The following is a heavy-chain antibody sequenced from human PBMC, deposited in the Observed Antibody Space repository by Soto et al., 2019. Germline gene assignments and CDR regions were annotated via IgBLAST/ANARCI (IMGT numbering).Heavy chain of an antibody. CDR2: ISTINSFT. CDR1: GFSFSDYY. CDR3: ARFYYDSSGYLPSPYYYYYVMDV. V-gene: IGHV3-11*06. D-gene: IGHD3-22*01. J-gene: IGHJ6*01. Sequence: GGSLRLSCAASGFSFSDYYMSWIRQAPGKGLEWVAYISTINSFTNYADSVKGRFTISRDNAKNSLYLQMNSLRAEDTAVYYCARFYYDSSGYLPSPYYYYYVMDVWGQGTTVTVYS.